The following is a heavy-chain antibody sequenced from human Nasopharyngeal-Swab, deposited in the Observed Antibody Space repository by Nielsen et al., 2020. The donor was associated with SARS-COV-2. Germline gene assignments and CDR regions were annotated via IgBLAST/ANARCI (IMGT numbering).Heavy chain of an antibody. Sequence: GESLKISCAASGFTFSSYAMSWVRQAPGKGLEWVSAISGSGGSTYYADSVKGRFTISRDNSKNTPYLQMNSLRAEDTAVYYCAKDRDSSEDYWGQGTLVTVSS. CDR1: GFTFSSYA. CDR2: ISGSGGST. CDR3: AKDRDSSEDY. V-gene: IGHV3-23*01. J-gene: IGHJ4*02. D-gene: IGHD3-10*01.